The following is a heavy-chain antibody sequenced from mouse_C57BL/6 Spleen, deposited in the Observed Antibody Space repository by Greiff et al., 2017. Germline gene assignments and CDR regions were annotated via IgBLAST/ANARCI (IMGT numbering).Heavy chain of an antibody. D-gene: IGHD1-1*01. Sequence: VMLVESGPGLVQPSQSLSITCTVSGFSLTSYGVHWVRQSPGKGLEWLGVIWRGGSTDYNAAFMSRLSITKDNSKSQVFFKMNSLQADDTAIYYCAKTYGSSFYYYAMDYWGQGTSVTVSS. V-gene: IGHV2-5*01. J-gene: IGHJ4*01. CDR1: GFSLTSYG. CDR2: IWRGGST. CDR3: AKTYGSSFYYYAMDY.